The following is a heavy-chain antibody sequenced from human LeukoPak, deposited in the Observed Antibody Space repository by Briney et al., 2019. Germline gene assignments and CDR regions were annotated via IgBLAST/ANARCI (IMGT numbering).Heavy chain of an antibody. Sequence: PGGSLRLSCAASGFTYSRYWMHWVRQVPGKGLVWVARIKGDESYTFYADSVKGRFTISRDNAKNTLYLQMNSLRAEDTAAYYCASQADSAYGDYNWGQGTLVTVSS. V-gene: IGHV3-74*01. D-gene: IGHD4-17*01. CDR2: IKGDESYT. CDR1: GFTYSRYW. CDR3: ASQADSAYGDYN. J-gene: IGHJ4*02.